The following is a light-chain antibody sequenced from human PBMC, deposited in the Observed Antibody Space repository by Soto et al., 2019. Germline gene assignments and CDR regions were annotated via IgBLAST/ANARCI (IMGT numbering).Light chain of an antibody. J-gene: IGLJ3*02. Sequence: QAVVTQEPSLTVSPGGTVTLTCGSSTGAVTSGHYPYWFQQKPGQAPRPLIYDTSDKYSWTPARFSGSLLGGKAALTLSGAQAEDEADYYCLLLYSSGKVFGGGTKLTVL. CDR1: TGAVTSGHY. CDR3: LLLYSSGKV. V-gene: IGLV7-46*01. CDR2: DTS.